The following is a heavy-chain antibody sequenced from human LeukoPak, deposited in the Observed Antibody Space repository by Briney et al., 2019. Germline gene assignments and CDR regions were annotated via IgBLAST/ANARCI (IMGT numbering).Heavy chain of an antibody. J-gene: IGHJ3*02. CDR2: ISGSGGST. V-gene: IGHV3-23*01. CDR3: AKGWIDYYDSSGYSDDHDAFDI. CDR1: GFTFSSYS. D-gene: IGHD3-22*01. Sequence: PGGSLRLSCAASGFTFSSYSMNWVRQAPGKGLEWVSAISGSGGSTYYADSVKGRFTIARDNSKNTLYLQMNSLRAEDTAVYYCAKGWIDYYDSSGYSDDHDAFDIWGQGTMVTVSS.